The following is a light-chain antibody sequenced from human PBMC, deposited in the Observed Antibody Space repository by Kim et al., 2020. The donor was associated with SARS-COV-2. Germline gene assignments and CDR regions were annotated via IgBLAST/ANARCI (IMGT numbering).Light chain of an antibody. CDR2: KVF. CDR1: QSLLYKDGHTY. J-gene: IGKJ2*01. CDR3: LQAAQWALYT. Sequence: DVVMTQSPLSMPATLGQPASISCRSSQSLLYKDGHTYLRWFLQRPGQSPRRLIYKVFNRGSGVPDRFSGSGAGTEFTLKISRVEAEDVGIYYCLQAAQWALYTFGQGTKLEI. V-gene: IGKV2-30*01.